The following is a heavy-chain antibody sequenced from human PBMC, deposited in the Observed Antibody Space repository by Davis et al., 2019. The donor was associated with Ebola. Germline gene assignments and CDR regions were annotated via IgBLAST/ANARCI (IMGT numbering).Heavy chain of an antibody. D-gene: IGHD3-10*01. Sequence: PGGSLRLSCVAPGFTFSRNSMNWVRQAPGKGLEGVSYISSSSTTIYYADSVKGRFTISRDNAKNALYLQMNSLRDEDTAVYYCARAGMVQGVITKWDGYWGQGTLVTVSS. J-gene: IGHJ4*02. CDR1: GFTFSRNS. CDR3: ARAGMVQGVITKWDGY. V-gene: IGHV3-48*02. CDR2: ISSSSTTI.